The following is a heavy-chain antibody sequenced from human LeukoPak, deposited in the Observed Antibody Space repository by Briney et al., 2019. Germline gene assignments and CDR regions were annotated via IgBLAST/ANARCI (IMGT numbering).Heavy chain of an antibody. V-gene: IGHV4-38-2*02. Sequence: SETLSLTCTVSGYSISSGYYWGWIRQPPGKGLEWIGSIYHSGSTYYNPSLKSRVTISVDTSKNQFSLKLSSVTAADTAVYYCARDPSPSTYYYDTSGPLWDSWGQGTLVTVSS. CDR3: ARDPSPSTYYYDTSGPLWDS. CDR2: IYHSGST. J-gene: IGHJ5*02. CDR1: GYSISSGYY. D-gene: IGHD3-22*01.